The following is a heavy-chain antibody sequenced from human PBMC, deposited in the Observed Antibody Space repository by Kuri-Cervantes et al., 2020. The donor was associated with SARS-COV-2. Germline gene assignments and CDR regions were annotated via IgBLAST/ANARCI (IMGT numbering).Heavy chain of an antibody. V-gene: IGHV1-69*13. Sequence: SVKVSCKASGGTFSSYVISWGRQAPGQGLEWMGGIIPIFGTANYAQKFQGRVTITADESTSTAYMELSSLRSEDTAVYYCARNPHSLTSYYYYYMDVWGKGTTVTVSS. CDR1: GGTFSSYV. CDR3: ARNPHSLTSYYYYYMDV. CDR2: IIPIFGTA. D-gene: IGHD4/OR15-4a*01. J-gene: IGHJ6*03.